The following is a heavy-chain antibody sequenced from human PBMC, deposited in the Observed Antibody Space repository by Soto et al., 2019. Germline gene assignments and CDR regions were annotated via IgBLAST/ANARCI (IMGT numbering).Heavy chain of an antibody. CDR2: IYYSGST. D-gene: IGHD6-19*01. CDR3: ARHPQQWLPTA. Sequence: QLQLQESGPGLVKPSETLSLTCTVSGGSISSSSYYWGWIRQPPGKGLEWIGSIYYSGSTYYNPSLKSRVTISVDTSKNQFSLKLSSVTAADTAVYYCARHPQQWLPTAWGQGTLVTVSS. CDR1: GGSISSSSYY. V-gene: IGHV4-39*01. J-gene: IGHJ5*02.